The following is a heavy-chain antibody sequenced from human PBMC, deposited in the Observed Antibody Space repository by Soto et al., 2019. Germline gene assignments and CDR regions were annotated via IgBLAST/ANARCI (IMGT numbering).Heavy chain of an antibody. V-gene: IGHV4-30-4*01. CDR3: ARFVEIGDMDP. D-gene: IGHD2-15*01. Sequence: PSETLSLTCTVSGGSISSGDYYWSWIRQPPGKGLEWIGYIYYSGSTYYNPSLKSRVTISVDTSKNQFSLKLSSVTAAYTAVYYCARFVEIGDMDPWGQGTQVTVSS. CDR1: GGSISSGDYY. J-gene: IGHJ5*02. CDR2: IYYSGST.